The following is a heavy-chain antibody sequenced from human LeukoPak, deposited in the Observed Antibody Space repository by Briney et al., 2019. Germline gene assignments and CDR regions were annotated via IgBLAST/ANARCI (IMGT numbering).Heavy chain of an antibody. CDR1: GGSFSGYS. D-gene: IGHD5/OR15-5a*01. Sequence: SETLSLTCAVNGGSFSGYSWSWIRQPPGKGLEWIGEINHSGSTKYNPSLKSRVTISVDTSKNQFSLKVTSVTAADTAVYYCAKHPTRRDVYDHLDYWGQGTLVTVST. V-gene: IGHV4-34*01. CDR3: AKHPTRRDVYDHLDY. CDR2: INHSGST. J-gene: IGHJ4*02.